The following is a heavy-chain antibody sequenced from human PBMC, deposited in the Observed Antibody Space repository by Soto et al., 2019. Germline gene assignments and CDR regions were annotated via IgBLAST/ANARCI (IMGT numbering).Heavy chain of an antibody. V-gene: IGHV3-74*01. CDR2: INSDGSST. CDR3: ARNLLDLYSSSPGIDY. Sequence: EVQLVESGGGLVQPGGSLRLSCAASGFTFSIYWMHWVRQAPGKGRVWVSRINSDGSSTTYADSVKGRFTISRDNAKNTLYLQMNSLRAEDTAVYYCARNLLDLYSSSPGIDYWGQGTLVTVSS. D-gene: IGHD6-6*01. J-gene: IGHJ4*02. CDR1: GFTFSIYW.